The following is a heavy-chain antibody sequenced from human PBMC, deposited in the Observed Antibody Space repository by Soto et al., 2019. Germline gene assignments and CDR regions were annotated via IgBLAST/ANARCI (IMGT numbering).Heavy chain of an antibody. V-gene: IGHV1-18*01. Sequence: QVQLVQSGDEVKKPGASVKVSCKASGYIFVNYGIAWVRQAPGQGLGWMGRISPYTGNTHSATKVQGRLTMTTDTSTSTADLGLGRLTSDDTGVYYCVMVDNDVTPPPLDVWGAGTTVTVSS. CDR2: ISPYTGNT. CDR1: GYIFVNYG. J-gene: IGHJ6*04. CDR3: VMVDNDVTPPPLDV. D-gene: IGHD5-12*01.